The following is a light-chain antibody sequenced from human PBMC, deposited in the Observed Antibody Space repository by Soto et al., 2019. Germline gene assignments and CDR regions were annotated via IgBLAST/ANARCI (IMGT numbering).Light chain of an antibody. J-gene: IGKJ1*01. V-gene: IGKV1-8*01. Sequence: AIRMTQSPSSLSASTGDRVTITCRASQGISSYLAWYQQKPGKAPKLLIYAASTLQSGVPSRFSGSGSGTDFTLTISSLQPEDFATYYCQQSHSTPSWTFGQGTKVDI. CDR1: QGISSY. CDR3: QQSHSTPSWT. CDR2: AAS.